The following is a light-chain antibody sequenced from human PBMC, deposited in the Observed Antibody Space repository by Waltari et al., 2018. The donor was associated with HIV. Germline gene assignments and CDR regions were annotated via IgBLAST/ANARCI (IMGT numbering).Light chain of an antibody. J-gene: IGLJ3*02. CDR3: AAWDDSLNGM. V-gene: IGLV1-44*01. CDR1: SSNIANII. Sequence: QSVLTQPPSVSGTPGQNVSISCSRTSSNIANIILKWYQQVPEAAPKLLIYSNDQRPSGVPDRFSGSKSGTSASLAISGLQSADEADYYCAAWDDSLNGMFGGGTKLTV. CDR2: SND.